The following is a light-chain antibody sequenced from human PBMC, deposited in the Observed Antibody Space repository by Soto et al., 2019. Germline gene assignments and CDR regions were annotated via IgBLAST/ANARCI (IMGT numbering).Light chain of an antibody. CDR2: EGS. CDR1: SSDVGSYNL. CDR3: CSYAGSSTWVV. Sequence: QAVVTQPASVSGSPGQSITISCTGTSSDVGSYNLVSWYQQHPGKAPKLMIYEGSKRPSGVSNRFSGSKSGNTASLTISGLPGEDEADYYCCSYAGSSTWVVFGGGTKLTVL. V-gene: IGLV2-23*01. J-gene: IGLJ2*01.